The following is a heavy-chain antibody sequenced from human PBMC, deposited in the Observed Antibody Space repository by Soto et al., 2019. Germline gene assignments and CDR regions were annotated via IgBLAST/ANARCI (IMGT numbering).Heavy chain of an antibody. Sequence: PGGSLRLSCAASGFTFSSYGMHWVRQAPGKGLEWVAVIWYDGSNKYYADSVKGRFTISRDNSKNTLYLQMNSLRAEDTAVYYCARDSHKYYYDSSGEFDYWGQGTLVTVSS. CDR3: ARDSHKYYYDSSGEFDY. D-gene: IGHD3-22*01. J-gene: IGHJ4*02. CDR1: GFTFSSYG. CDR2: IWYDGSNK. V-gene: IGHV3-33*01.